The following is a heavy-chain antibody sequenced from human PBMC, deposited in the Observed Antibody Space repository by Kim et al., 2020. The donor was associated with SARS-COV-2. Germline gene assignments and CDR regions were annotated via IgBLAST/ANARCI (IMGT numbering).Heavy chain of an antibody. CDR2: ISYDGSNK. J-gene: IGHJ3*02. D-gene: IGHD3-3*01. V-gene: IGHV3-30-3*01. CDR1: GFTFSSYA. Sequence: GGSLRLSCAASGFTFSSYAMHWVRQAPGKGLEWVAVISYDGSNKYYADSVKGRFTISRDNSKNTLYLQMNSLRAEDTAVYYCARDPASDFWSGYGAFDIWGQGTMVTVSS. CDR3: ARDPASDFWSGYGAFDI.